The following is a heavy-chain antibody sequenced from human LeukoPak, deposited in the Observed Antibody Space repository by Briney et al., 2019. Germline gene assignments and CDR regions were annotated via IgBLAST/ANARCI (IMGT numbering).Heavy chain of an antibody. CDR3: ARESSNSLKGPIEGGNWFDP. D-gene: IGHD2-2*01. CDR2: IYYSGST. J-gene: IGHJ5*02. Sequence: SETLSLTCTVSGGSISSYYWSWIRQPPGKGLEWIGYIYYSGSTNHNPSLKSRVTISVDTSKNQFPLKLSSVTAADTAVYYCARESSNSLKGPIEGGNWFDPWGQGTLVTVSS. V-gene: IGHV4-59*01. CDR1: GGSISSYY.